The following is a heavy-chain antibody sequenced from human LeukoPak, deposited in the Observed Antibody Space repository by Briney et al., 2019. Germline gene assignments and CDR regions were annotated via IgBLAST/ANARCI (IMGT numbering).Heavy chain of an antibody. CDR1: GFTFSSYW. Sequence: GGSLRLSCAASGFTFSSYWMTWVRQAPGKGLEWVANMKQDGSEKYYVDSVKGRFTISRDNGKNSLYLQMNSLRAEDTAVYYCARDRCHGDCYYFDSWGQGTLVTVSS. J-gene: IGHJ4*02. CDR2: MKQDGSEK. D-gene: IGHD2-21*02. V-gene: IGHV3-7*01. CDR3: ARDRCHGDCYYFDS.